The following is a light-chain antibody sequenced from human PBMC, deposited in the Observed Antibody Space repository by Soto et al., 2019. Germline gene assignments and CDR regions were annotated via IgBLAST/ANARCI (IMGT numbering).Light chain of an antibody. J-gene: IGLJ2*01. CDR3: AAWDDSLNGVV. CDR1: SSNIGSNT. V-gene: IGLV1-44*01. CDR2: SNN. Sequence: VVTQPPSASGTPGQRVTISCSGSSSNIGSNTVNWFQQLPGTAPKLLIFSNNQRPSGVPDRFSGSKSGTSASLAISGLQSEDKADYYCAAWDDSLNGVVFGGGTKLTVL.